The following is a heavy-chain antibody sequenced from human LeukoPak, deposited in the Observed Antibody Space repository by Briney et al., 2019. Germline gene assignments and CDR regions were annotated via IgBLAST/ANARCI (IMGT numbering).Heavy chain of an antibody. D-gene: IGHD2-2*01. CDR2: INPNSGGT. CDR3: ARSSREYQLPAWRV. Sequence: APVKVSCKASGYTFTGYYMHWVRQAPGQGLEWMGWINPNSGGTNYAQKFQGRVTMTRDTSISTAYMELSRLRSDDTAVYYCARSSREYQLPAWRVWGQGTLVTVSS. V-gene: IGHV1-2*02. J-gene: IGHJ4*02. CDR1: GYTFTGYY.